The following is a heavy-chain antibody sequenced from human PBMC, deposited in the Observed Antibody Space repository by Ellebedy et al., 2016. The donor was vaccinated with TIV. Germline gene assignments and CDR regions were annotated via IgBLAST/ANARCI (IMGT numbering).Heavy chain of an antibody. J-gene: IGHJ4*02. D-gene: IGHD3-22*01. CDR2: IKRKTDGGTP. CDR3: TTLRDYYDSSGSDY. Sequence: GESLKISCGASGFTFTNTWMSWVRQAPGKGLEWVGRIKRKTDGGTPDYAAPVKGRFSITRDDSENTLYLQMNSLKTEDTAIYYCTTLRDYYDSSGSDYWGQGTLVTVSS. V-gene: IGHV3-15*01. CDR1: GFTFTNTW.